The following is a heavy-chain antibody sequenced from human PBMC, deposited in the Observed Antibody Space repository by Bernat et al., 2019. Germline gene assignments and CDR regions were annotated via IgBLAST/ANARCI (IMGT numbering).Heavy chain of an antibody. CDR1: GFTFSSYG. Sequence: QVQLVESGGGVVQPGRSLRLSCAASGFTFSSYGMHWVRQAPGKGLEWVAVIWYDGSNKYYADSVKVRFTISRDNSKNTLYLQMNSLRAEDTAVYYCERDTIFGVVKDAFDIWGQGTMVTVSS. CDR2: IWYDGSNK. V-gene: IGHV3-33*01. D-gene: IGHD3-3*01. CDR3: ERDTIFGVVKDAFDI. J-gene: IGHJ3*02.